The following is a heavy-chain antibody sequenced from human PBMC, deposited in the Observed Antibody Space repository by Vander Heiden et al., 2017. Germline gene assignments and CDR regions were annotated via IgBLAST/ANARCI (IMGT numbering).Heavy chain of an antibody. CDR2: ISGSDGTT. CDR3: VKAMTYSSGFYGYFEN. Sequence: VQLLASGGGLVQHGGSLSLSCAASGFTFRTSALSWVRQAPGKGLEWVSVISGSDGTTFYADSVKGRFTISRDNSKNTLYLQMTSLRAEDTAVYYCVKAMTYSSGFYGYFENWGQGTLVTVSS. J-gene: IGHJ4*02. V-gene: IGHV3-23*01. D-gene: IGHD6-19*01. CDR1: GFTFRTSA.